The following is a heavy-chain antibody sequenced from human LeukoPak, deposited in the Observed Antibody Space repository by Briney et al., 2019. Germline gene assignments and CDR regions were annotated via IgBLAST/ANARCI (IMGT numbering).Heavy chain of an antibody. CDR3: ARMILLLGDVLTVPPRGFDY. J-gene: IGHJ4*02. Sequence: SVKVSCKASGGTFSSYAISWVRQAPGQGLEWMGMIIPILGIANYAQKFQGRVTITADKSTSTAYMELSSLRSEDTAVYYCARMILLLGDVLTVPPRGFDYWGQGTLVTVSS. D-gene: IGHD3-9*01. V-gene: IGHV1-69*04. CDR1: GGTFSSYA. CDR2: IIPILGIA.